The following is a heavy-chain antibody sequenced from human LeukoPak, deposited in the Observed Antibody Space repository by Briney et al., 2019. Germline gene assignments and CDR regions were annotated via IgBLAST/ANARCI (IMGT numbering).Heavy chain of an antibody. J-gene: IGHJ4*02. CDR2: VYYTGST. D-gene: IGHD2-21*01. Sequence: SETLSLTCSLSGGSISNKYWSWLRQAPGKGLEWLGYVYYTGSTSYNPSLKSRVTISLDTSKKQFFLTLTSVTAADTAVYYCARHAAGVQLWFEFWGQGTQVTVSS. CDR3: ARHAAGVQLWFEF. CDR1: GGSISNKY. V-gene: IGHV4-59*08.